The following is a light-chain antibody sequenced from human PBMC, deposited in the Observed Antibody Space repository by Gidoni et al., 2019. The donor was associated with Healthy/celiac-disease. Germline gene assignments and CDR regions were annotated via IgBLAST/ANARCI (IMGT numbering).Light chain of an antibody. CDR2: AAS. V-gene: IGKV1-9*01. J-gene: IGKJ3*01. CDR1: QGISSY. CDR3: QQLNSYPFT. Sequence: DIQLPQSPSFLSASVGDRVPITCRASQGISSYLAWYQQKPGKAPKLLIYAASTLQSGVPSRFSGSGSGTEFTLTISSLQPEDFATYYCQQLNSYPFTFXPXTKVDIK.